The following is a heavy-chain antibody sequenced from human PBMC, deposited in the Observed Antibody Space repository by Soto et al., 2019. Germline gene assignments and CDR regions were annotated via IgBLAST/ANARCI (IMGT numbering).Heavy chain of an antibody. J-gene: IGHJ3*02. CDR1: GFSFSYAW. CDR2: IKSKTDGGAT. Sequence: PGGSLRLSCAVSGFSFSYAWMNWVRQAPGKGLEWVGRIKSKTDGGATEYASSVKGRFIISRDDSKNTLYLQMNSLKTEDTAVYYCNTXPYVVVVGVTEDDAFDIWGQGTMVTVSS. CDR3: NTXPYVVVVGVTEDDAFDI. D-gene: IGHD2-15*01. V-gene: IGHV3-15*01.